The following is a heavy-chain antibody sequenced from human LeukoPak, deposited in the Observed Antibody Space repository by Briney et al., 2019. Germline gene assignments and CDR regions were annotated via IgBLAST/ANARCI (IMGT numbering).Heavy chain of an antibody. V-gene: IGHV4-34*01. CDR3: ARRWNYGRNYYIDV. J-gene: IGHJ6*03. CDR1: GGSFSSYY. CDR2: INDSGRI. D-gene: IGHD1-7*01. Sequence: PSETLSLTWAVYGGSFSSYYWRWIRQPPGKGLEWMGEINDSGRINYNPSLMSRVPVSVDTSKNQFSLRLTSVTATDTAVYYCARRWNYGRNYYIDVWGNGATVSVSS.